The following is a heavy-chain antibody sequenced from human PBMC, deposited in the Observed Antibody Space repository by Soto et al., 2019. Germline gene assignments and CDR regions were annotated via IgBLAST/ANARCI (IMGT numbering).Heavy chain of an antibody. CDR2: TRSNGEHT. CDR1: GFMFISFA. Sequence: PGGSLRLSCAGSGFMFISFATTWVRQAPGKGLEWVSTTRSNGEHTYYADSVKGRFTVSRDNSKNTLFLEMSSLRAEDSAIYYCAKDSKSVSVSAARVYGMDVWGQGTTVTVSS. J-gene: IGHJ6*02. D-gene: IGHD2-2*01. V-gene: IGHV3-23*01. CDR3: AKDSKSVSVSAARVYGMDV.